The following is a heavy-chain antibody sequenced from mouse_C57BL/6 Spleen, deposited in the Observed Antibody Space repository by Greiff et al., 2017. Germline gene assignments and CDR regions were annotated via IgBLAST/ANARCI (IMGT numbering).Heavy chain of an antibody. D-gene: IGHD2-4*01. CDR1: GYTFTGYN. Sequence: VQLQQSGPELVKPGASVKMSCKASGYTFTGYNMHWVKQSPGQSLEWIGDINPNNGSTSYNQKFKSKATLTVDTSSSTAYLELRSLTSEDSAVYDGARAYYDYDGYAMDYWGQGTSVTVSS. CDR2: INPNNGST. V-gene: IGHV1-22*01. CDR3: ARAYYDYDGYAMDY. J-gene: IGHJ4*01.